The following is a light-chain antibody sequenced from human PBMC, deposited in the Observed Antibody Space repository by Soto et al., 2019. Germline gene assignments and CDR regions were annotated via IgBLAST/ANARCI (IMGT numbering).Light chain of an antibody. CDR2: GAS. CDR1: QSVSSNK. CDR3: QQYGSSRGT. V-gene: IGKV3-20*01. J-gene: IGKJ1*01. Sequence: EIVLTQSPGTLSLSPGERATLSCRASQSVSSNKLAWYQQKPGQAPRLIIYGASSRATDIPNRFSGSGSGTDFTLTISRLEPEDFAAYYCQQYGSSRGTFGQGTKVEIK.